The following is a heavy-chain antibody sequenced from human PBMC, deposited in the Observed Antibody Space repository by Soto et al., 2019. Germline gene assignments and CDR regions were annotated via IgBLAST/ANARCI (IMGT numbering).Heavy chain of an antibody. CDR1: GFTFNIYS. J-gene: IGHJ4*02. Sequence: EVGLVESGGGLVQPGGSLRLSCAASGFTFNIYSMNWVRQAPGKGLEWVSYISGSSSTTYYADSVKGRFTISRDNAKNSLYLQMNSLRAEDTAVYYCATDKLGYCSDGRCYRPGYFENWGQGTPVTVSS. CDR3: ATDKLGYCSDGRCYRPGYFEN. CDR2: ISGSSSTT. D-gene: IGHD2-15*01. V-gene: IGHV3-48*01.